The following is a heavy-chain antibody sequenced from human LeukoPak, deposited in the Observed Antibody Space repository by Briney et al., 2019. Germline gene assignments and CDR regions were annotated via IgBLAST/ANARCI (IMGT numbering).Heavy chain of an antibody. Sequence: ASVKVSCKVSGYSLTQLSMHWVRQAPGKGLEWMGGFDPEDGETIYAQKFQGRVTMTEDTSTDTAYMELSSLISEDTAVYYCGAGLISSGWLFDYWGQGTLVTVSS. V-gene: IGHV1-24*01. CDR1: GYSLTQLS. J-gene: IGHJ4*02. CDR2: FDPEDGET. CDR3: GAGLISSGWLFDY. D-gene: IGHD6-19*01.